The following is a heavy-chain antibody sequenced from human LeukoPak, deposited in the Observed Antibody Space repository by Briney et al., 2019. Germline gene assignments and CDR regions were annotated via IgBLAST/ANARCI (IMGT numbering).Heavy chain of an antibody. D-gene: IGHD3-10*01. J-gene: IGHJ3*02. CDR2: IYYSGST. CDR3: ARGQYYFGAGSGPI. CDR1: GGSISSGDYS. V-gene: IGHV4-61*08. Sequence: TPSETLSLTCTVSGGSISSGDYSWSWIRQPPGKGLEWIGYIYYSGSTNYNPSLKSRVTMSIDTSKKQFSLKLNSVTAADTAVYYCARGQYYFGAGSGPIWGQGTMVTVSS.